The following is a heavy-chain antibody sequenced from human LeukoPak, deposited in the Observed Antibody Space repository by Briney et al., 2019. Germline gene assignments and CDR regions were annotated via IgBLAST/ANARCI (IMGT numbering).Heavy chain of an antibody. J-gene: IGHJ4*02. D-gene: IGHD4/OR15-4a*01. CDR2: ISGSTRTT. CDR1: GFTFSTYG. V-gene: IGHV3-48*02. CDR3: ARELSPFDY. Sequence: GGSLRLSCAASGFTFSTYGMNWVRQAKGKGLEWVSYISGSTRTTYYADSVKGRFTISRDNAKNSLYLQMNSLRDEDTAVYYCARELSPFDYWGQGTLVTVSS.